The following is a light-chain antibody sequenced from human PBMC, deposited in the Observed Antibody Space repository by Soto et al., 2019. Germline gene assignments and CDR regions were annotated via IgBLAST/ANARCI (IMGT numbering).Light chain of an antibody. J-gene: IGKJ4*01. CDR2: DAS. Sequence: EIVLTQSPATLSLSPGERATLSCRASQSVSSYLAWYQQKPGQAPRLLIYDASNRATGIPARFSGSGSVTDCTLTIGSLEPEDFAVYYCQQRSNWPALTFGGGTKVE. CDR1: QSVSSY. CDR3: QQRSNWPALT. V-gene: IGKV3-11*01.